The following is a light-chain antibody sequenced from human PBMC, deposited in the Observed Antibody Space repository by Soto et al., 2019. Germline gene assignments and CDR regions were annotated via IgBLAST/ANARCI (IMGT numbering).Light chain of an antibody. V-gene: IGLV2-11*01. J-gene: IGLJ2*01. CDR1: SSDVGGYNY. CDR3: CSYAGSVVV. CDR2: DVS. Sequence: QSVLTQPSSVSGSPGQSVTISCTGTSSDVGGYNYVSWYQQHPGKAPKLMIYDVSKRPSGVPDRFSGSKSGNTASLTISGLQAEDEADYYCCSYAGSVVVFGGGTKLTVL.